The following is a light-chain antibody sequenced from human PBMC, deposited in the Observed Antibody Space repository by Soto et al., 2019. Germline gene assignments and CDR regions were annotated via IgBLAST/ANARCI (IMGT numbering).Light chain of an antibody. CDR3: SSYAGRNTLV. V-gene: IGLV2-8*01. CDR1: SSDVGAYNY. CDR2: ESV. Sequence: QSVLTQPPSASGSLGQSVTISCTGTSSDVGAYNYVSWYRLHAGKAPKLIIYESVKRPSGVPDRFSGSKSGNTASLTVSGLQAEDEGDYYCSSYAGRNTLVFGGGTKLTVL. J-gene: IGLJ2*01.